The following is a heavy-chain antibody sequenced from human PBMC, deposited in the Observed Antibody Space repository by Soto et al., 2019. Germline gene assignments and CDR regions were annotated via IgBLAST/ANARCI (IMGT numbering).Heavy chain of an antibody. CDR3: ARDWYSSSSYYYYYGMDV. Sequence: ASVKVSCKASGYTFTSYGISCVRQAPGQVLEWMGWISAYNGNTNYAQKLQGRVTMTTDTSTSTAYMELRSLRSDDTAVYYCARDWYSSSSYYYYYGMDVWGQGTTVTVSS. CDR2: ISAYNGNT. D-gene: IGHD6-6*01. V-gene: IGHV1-18*04. J-gene: IGHJ6*02. CDR1: GYTFTSYG.